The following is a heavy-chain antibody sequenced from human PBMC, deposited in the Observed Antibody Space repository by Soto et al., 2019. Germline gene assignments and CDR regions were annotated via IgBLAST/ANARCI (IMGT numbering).Heavy chain of an antibody. V-gene: IGHV1-69*01. CDR2: IIPIFGTA. CDR3: ARNAHYYGSGRYYGAFDI. CDR1: GGTFSSYA. J-gene: IGHJ3*02. Sequence: QVQLVQSGAEVKKPGSSVKVSCKASGGTFSSYAISWLRQAPGQGLEWLGGIIPIFGTANYAQKFQGRVTITADESTSKAYMELSSLRYEDTAVYYCARNAHYYGSGRYYGAFDIWGQVTMVTVSS. D-gene: IGHD3-10*01.